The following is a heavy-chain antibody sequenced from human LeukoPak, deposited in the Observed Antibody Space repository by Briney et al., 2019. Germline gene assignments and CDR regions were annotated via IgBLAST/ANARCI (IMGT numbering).Heavy chain of an antibody. J-gene: IGHJ6*02. CDR1: GFTLGNYW. D-gene: IGHD2-2*01. Sequence: GGSLRLSCAASGFTLGNYWMHWVRQAPGKGLEWVARINDDGISASYADSVKGRFTISRDNAVNTVYLEMNSLRVEDTAVYYCARDPVVPAALDVWGQGTAVTASS. V-gene: IGHV3-74*01. CDR3: ARDPVVPAALDV. CDR2: INDDGISA.